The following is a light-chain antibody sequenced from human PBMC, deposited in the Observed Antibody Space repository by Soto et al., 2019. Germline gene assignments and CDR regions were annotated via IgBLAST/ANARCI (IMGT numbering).Light chain of an antibody. CDR1: QRVLYSSNNKNY. J-gene: IGKJ3*01. CDR2: WAS. V-gene: IGKV4-1*01. Sequence: DIVMTQSPDSLAVSLGERATINGKSSQRVLYSSNNKNYLAWYQQKQGQPPKLLIYWASTRESGVPDRFSGSGSGTDFTLTISSLQAEDVAVYYCQQYYSTPQTFGPGTKVDIK. CDR3: QQYYSTPQT.